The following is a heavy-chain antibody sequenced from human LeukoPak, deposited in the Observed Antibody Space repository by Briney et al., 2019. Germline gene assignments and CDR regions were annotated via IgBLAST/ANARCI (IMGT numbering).Heavy chain of an antibody. V-gene: IGHV3-7*01. J-gene: IGHJ5*02. Sequence: PGRSLRLSCAASGFTFSSYWMSWVRQAPGKGLEWVANIKQDGSEKYYVDSVKGRFTISRDNAKNSLYLQMNSLRAEDTAVYYCAREAVLAAAGTGPLFDPWGQGTLVTVSS. CDR1: GFTFSSYW. D-gene: IGHD6-13*01. CDR3: AREAVLAAAGTGPLFDP. CDR2: IKQDGSEK.